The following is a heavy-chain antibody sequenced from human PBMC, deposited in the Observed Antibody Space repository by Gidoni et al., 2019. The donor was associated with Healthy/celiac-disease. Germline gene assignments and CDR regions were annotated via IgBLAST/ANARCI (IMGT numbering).Heavy chain of an antibody. D-gene: IGHD3-22*01. CDR3: ARGRYYESSGYYYVGTYFDY. V-gene: IGHV4-4*02. CDR1: GGSISSSNW. CDR2: IYHSGST. Sequence: QVQLQESGPGLVKPSGTLSLTCAVSGGSISSSNWWSWVRQPPGKGLEWIGEIYHSGSTNYNPSLKSRVTISVDKSKNQFSLKLSSVTAADTAVYYCARGRYYESSGYYYVGTYFDYWGQGTLVTVSS. J-gene: IGHJ4*02.